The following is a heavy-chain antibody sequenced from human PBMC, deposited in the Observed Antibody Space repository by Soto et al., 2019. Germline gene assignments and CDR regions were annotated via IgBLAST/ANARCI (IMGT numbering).Heavy chain of an antibody. J-gene: IGHJ4*02. CDR2: IYYSGST. CDR3: ARREGCSSTSCYAVDY. Sequence: QLQLQESGPGLVKPSETLSLTCTVSGGSISSSSYYWGWIRQPPGKGLEWIGSIYYSGSTYYNPSLKSRVTISVDTSKNQFSLKLSSVTAADTAVYYCARREGCSSTSCYAVDYWGQGTLVTVFS. V-gene: IGHV4-39*01. CDR1: GGSISSSSYY. D-gene: IGHD2-2*01.